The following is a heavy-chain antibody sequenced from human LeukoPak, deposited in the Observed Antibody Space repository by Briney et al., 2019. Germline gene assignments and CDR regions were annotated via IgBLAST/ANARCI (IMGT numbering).Heavy chain of an antibody. V-gene: IGHV4-61*02. CDR1: GGSSSSGNSY. Sequence: PSEALSLTCTVSGGSSSSGNSYWTWIRQPAGKGLEWIGLIYPSGTTNYNPSLKSRLTISLDTSKNQFSLRLTSVTAADTAIYYCAREFHYWGQGSLVTASS. J-gene: IGHJ4*02. CDR3: AREFHY. CDR2: IYPSGTT.